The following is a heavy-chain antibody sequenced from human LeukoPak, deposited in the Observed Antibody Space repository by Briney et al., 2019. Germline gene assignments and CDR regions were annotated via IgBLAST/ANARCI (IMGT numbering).Heavy chain of an antibody. CDR2: ISAFNGNT. Sequence: ASVKVSCKASGYTFTSYGISWVRQAPGQGLEWMGWISAFNGNTNYAQKLQGRVTMTTDTSTSTAYMELRSLRSDDTAVYYCARDPRAMVRGVVRAFDIWGQGTMVTVSS. D-gene: IGHD3-10*01. CDR1: GYTFTSYG. CDR3: ARDPRAMVRGVVRAFDI. J-gene: IGHJ3*02. V-gene: IGHV1-18*01.